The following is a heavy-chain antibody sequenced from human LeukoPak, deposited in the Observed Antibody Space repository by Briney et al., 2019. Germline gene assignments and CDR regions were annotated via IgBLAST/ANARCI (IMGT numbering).Heavy chain of an antibody. CDR2: ISEDGSDK. CDR3: ARDSGSGYYDSNGSFFDY. Sequence: GRSLRLSCAASGFSFSTYAMHWVRQAPGKGLEWVAVISEDGSDKFYADSVKGRFTISRDNSKNTLYLQMSSLRAEDTAVYYCARDSGSGYYDSNGSFFDYWGQGTLVTVSS. V-gene: IGHV3-30*15. CDR1: GFSFSTYA. J-gene: IGHJ4*02. D-gene: IGHD3-22*01.